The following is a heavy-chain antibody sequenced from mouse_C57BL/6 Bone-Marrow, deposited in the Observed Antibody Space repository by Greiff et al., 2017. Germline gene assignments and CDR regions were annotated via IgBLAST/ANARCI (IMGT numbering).Heavy chain of an antibody. V-gene: IGHV1-69*01. J-gene: IGHJ4*01. D-gene: IGHD2-1*01. CDR2: IDPSDSYT. CDR3: ARKDGNYFYAKDY. CDR1: GYTFTSYW. Sequence: VQLQQPGAELVMPGASVKLSCKASGYTFTSYWMHWVKQRPGQGLEWIGEIDPSDSYTNYHQKFKGKSTLTVDKSSSTAYMQLSSLTSEDSAVYYCARKDGNYFYAKDYWGQGTSVTVSS.